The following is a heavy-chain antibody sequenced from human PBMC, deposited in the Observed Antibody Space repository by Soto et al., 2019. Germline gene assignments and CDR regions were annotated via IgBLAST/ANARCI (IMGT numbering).Heavy chain of an antibody. CDR1: GFTFSSYS. V-gene: IGHV3-30-3*01. Sequence: PGESLRLSCAASGFTFSSYSMHWVRQAPGKGLEWVAVISFDGTTKYYGDSVRGRFTISRDNSKNTLFLQMNSLRAEDTGLYYCAKDKGMSAAPLDYWGQGTLVTVSS. D-gene: IGHD6-13*01. CDR2: ISFDGTTK. CDR3: AKDKGMSAAPLDY. J-gene: IGHJ4*02.